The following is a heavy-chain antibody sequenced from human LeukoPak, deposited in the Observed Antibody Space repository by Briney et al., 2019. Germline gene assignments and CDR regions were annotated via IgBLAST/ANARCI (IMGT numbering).Heavy chain of an antibody. D-gene: IGHD3-3*01. V-gene: IGHV3-48*04. Sequence: PGGSLRLSCAASVFTFSIYSMNWVRQAPGKGLEWVSYISSKNAIYYADSVKGRFTISRDNAKNSLYLQMNSLRAEDTAVYYCARPLESYYYMDVWGKGTTVTVSS. CDR1: VFTFSIYS. J-gene: IGHJ6*03. CDR2: ISSKNAI. CDR3: ARPLESYYYMDV.